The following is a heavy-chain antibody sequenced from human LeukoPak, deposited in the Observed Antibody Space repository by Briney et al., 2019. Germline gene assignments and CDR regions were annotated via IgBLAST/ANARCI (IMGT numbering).Heavy chain of an antibody. J-gene: IGHJ4*02. CDR1: GGTFSSYA. V-gene: IGHV1-69*13. CDR3: ARGTLTGYSPDY. Sequence: SVKVSCKASGGTFSSYAISWVRQAPGQGLEWMGGIIPIFGTANYAQKFQGRVTITADESTSTAYMELSSLRSENTAVYYCARGTLTGYSPDYWGQGTLVTVSS. D-gene: IGHD3-9*01. CDR2: IIPIFGTA.